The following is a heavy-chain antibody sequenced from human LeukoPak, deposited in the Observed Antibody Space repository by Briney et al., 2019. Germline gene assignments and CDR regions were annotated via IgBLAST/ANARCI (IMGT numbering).Heavy chain of an antibody. J-gene: IGHJ4*02. CDR3: AKGKYNRGYPYYFDY. V-gene: IGHV3-23*01. D-gene: IGHD3-22*01. CDR2: ISGSGDST. Sequence: GGSLRLSCAASRFTFSSYAMGWVRQAPGKGLKWVSSISGSGDSTHYADSVKGRFTISKDNSKNTLYLQMNSLTAEDTAVYYCAKGKYNRGYPYYFDYWGQGALVTVSS. CDR1: RFTFSSYA.